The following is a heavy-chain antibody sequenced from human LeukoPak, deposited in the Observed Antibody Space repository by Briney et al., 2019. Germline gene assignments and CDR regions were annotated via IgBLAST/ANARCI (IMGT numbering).Heavy chain of an antibody. D-gene: IGHD2-2*01. Sequence: KPGGSLRLFCAGSVFTFSDYDVRWTRGAPGRGVVGVPYISSRDTTIYYALSVKGRYTISRDNAQNSLSLNVNTLSAGDRGVYFCARADCSSTSCYELDYWGQGTLVTVPS. V-gene: IGHV3-11*04. J-gene: IGHJ4*02. CDR2: ISSRDTTI. CDR3: ARADCSSTSCYELDY. CDR1: VFTFSDYD.